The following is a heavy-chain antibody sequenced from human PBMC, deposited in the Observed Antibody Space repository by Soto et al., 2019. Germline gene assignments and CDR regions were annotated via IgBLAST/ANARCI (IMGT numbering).Heavy chain of an antibody. J-gene: IGHJ4*02. CDR3: ARLRSPPRYSFEY. V-gene: IGHV4-31*03. Sequence: QVQLQESGPGLVKPSQTLSLTCTVSGGSISSGGYHWSWIRQHPGKGLEWIGYSYYSGSTYYNPYLKSRVTISVDTSKNQFSLKLSSLTAADTAVYYCARLRSPPRYSFEYWGQGALVIVSS. CDR1: GGSISSGGYH. CDR2: SYYSGST. D-gene: IGHD3-16*01.